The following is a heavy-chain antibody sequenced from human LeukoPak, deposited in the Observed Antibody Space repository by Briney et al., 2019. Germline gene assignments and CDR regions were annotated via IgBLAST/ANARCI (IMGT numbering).Heavy chain of an antibody. V-gene: IGHV4-61*01. CDR1: GGSVSSGSYY. CDR2: IYYSGST. D-gene: IGHD2-8*01. J-gene: IGHJ4*02. CDR3: ARGPPNGGFDY. Sequence: SETLSLTCTVSGGSVSSGSYYWSWIRQPPGKGLEWIGYIYYSGSTNYNPSLKSRVTISVDTSKNQFSLKLSSVTAADTAVYYCARGPPNGGFDYWGQGTLVTVSS.